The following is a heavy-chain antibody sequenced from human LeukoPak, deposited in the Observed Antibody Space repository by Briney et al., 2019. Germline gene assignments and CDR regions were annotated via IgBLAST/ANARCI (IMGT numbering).Heavy chain of an antibody. CDR3: VRDRAYFDSSGFYNLDY. CDR2: IKQEGSEK. Sequence: GGSLRLSCASSGFTFSDYWMSWVRQAPGKGLEWVANIKQEGSEKYYVDSVKGRFTISRDNAKNSLYLQMNSLRAEDTAVYYCVRDRAYFDSSGFYNLDYWGQGTLVTVSS. CDR1: GFTFSDYW. J-gene: IGHJ4*02. V-gene: IGHV3-7*01. D-gene: IGHD3-22*01.